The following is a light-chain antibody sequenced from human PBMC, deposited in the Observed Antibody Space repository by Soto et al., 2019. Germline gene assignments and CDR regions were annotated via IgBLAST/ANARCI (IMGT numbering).Light chain of an antibody. CDR1: QTITTY. CDR3: QQRSNWPAN. Sequence: EIVLTQSPATLSLSPGERATLSCRASQTITTYLAWYQQKPGQPPRLLIYGAPNRASGIPARFSGSGSGTDFTLTISNLEPEDFAVYYCQQRSNWPANFGQGTRLEIK. J-gene: IGKJ5*01. CDR2: GAP. V-gene: IGKV3-11*01.